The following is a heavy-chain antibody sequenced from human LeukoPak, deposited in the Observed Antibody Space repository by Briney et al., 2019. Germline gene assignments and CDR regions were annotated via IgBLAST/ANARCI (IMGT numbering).Heavy chain of an antibody. CDR3: ARNHGSSWYGPPDY. D-gene: IGHD6-13*01. J-gene: IGHJ4*02. CDR2: INPNSGGT. V-gene: IGHV1-2*02. Sequence: AASVKVSCKASGYTFTGYYVHWVRQAPGQGLEWMGWINPNSGGTNYAQKFQGRVTMTRDTSISTAYMELSRLRSDDTAVYYCARNHGSSWYGPPDYWGQGTLVTVSS. CDR1: GYTFTGYY.